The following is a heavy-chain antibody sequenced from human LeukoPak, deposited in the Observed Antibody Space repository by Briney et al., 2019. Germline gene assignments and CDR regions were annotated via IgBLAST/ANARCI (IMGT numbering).Heavy chain of an antibody. D-gene: IGHD6-19*01. CDR3: AKDRIAVAGSFDY. Sequence: ASVKVSCKASGYTCTSYGISWVQTAPRQRLECMERISAYNGNTNYAQKLQGRVTMTTDTSTSTAYMELRSLRSDDTAVYYCAKDRIAVAGSFDYWGQGTLVTVPS. CDR1: GYTCTSYG. V-gene: IGHV1-18*01. CDR2: ISAYNGNT. J-gene: IGHJ4*02.